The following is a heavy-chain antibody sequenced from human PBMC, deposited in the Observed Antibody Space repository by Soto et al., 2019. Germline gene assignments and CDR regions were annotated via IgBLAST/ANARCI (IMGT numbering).Heavy chain of an antibody. D-gene: IGHD1-1*01. Sequence: SETLSLTCAVYGGSFSGYYWSWIRQPPGKGLEWIGEINHSGSTNYNPSLKSRVTISVDTSKNQFSLELSSLRSEDTAVYYCVTSGVERYDYYYYYMDVWGKGTTVTVSS. V-gene: IGHV4-34*01. CDR2: INHSGST. J-gene: IGHJ6*03. CDR1: GGSFSGYY. CDR3: VTSGVERYDYYYYYMDV.